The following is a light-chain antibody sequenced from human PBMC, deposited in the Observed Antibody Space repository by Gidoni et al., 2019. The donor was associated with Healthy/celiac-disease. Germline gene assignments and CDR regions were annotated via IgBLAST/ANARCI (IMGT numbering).Light chain of an antibody. Sequence: SYELTQPPSVSVSPGQTASITCSGDKLGDKYACWYQQKPGQSPVLVIYQYSKRPSGIPERFSGSNSGNTATLTISGTQAMDEADYYCQAWDSSTVGFGGGTKLTVL. J-gene: IGLJ2*01. CDR2: QYS. V-gene: IGLV3-1*01. CDR1: KLGDKY. CDR3: QAWDSSTVG.